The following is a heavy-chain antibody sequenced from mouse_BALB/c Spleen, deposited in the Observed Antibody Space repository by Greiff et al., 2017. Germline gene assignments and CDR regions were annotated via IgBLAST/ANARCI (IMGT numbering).Heavy chain of an antibody. CDR1: GFTFSDYY. D-gene: IGHD2-4*01. J-gene: IGHJ3*01. CDR2: ISDGGSYT. CDR3: ARGGLPP. V-gene: IGHV5-4*02. Sequence: EVKLVESGGGLVKPGGSLKLSCAASGFTFSDYYMYWVRQTPEKRLEWVATISDGGSYTYYPDSVKGRFTISRDNAKNNLYLQMSSLKSEDTAMYYCARGGLPPWGQGTLVTVSA.